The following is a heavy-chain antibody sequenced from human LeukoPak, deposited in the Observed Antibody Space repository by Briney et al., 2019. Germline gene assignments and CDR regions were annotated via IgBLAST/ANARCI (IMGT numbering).Heavy chain of an antibody. Sequence: SETLSLTCTVSGGSISSYYWSWVRQPPGKGLEWIGYIYTSGSTNYNPSLKSRVTISVDTSKNQSSLKLSSVTAADTAVYYCARHVSYSGSYRDYFDYWGQGTLVTVSS. D-gene: IGHD1-26*01. J-gene: IGHJ4*02. CDR3: ARHVSYSGSYRDYFDY. CDR1: GGSISSYY. V-gene: IGHV4-4*09. CDR2: IYTSGST.